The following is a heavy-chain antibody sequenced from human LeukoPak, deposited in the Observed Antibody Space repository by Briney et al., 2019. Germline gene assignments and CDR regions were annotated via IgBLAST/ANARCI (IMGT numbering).Heavy chain of an antibody. CDR1: GFTFSSYA. Sequence: GGSLRLSCSASGFTFSSYAMHWVRQAPGKGLEYVSAMSSNGGSTYYADAVKGRFTTSRDNSKNTLYLQMSSLRPEDTAVYYCVKDRLLVGPANFDYWGQGTLVTVSS. J-gene: IGHJ4*02. V-gene: IGHV3-64D*06. D-gene: IGHD1-26*01. CDR3: VKDRLLVGPANFDY. CDR2: MSSNGGST.